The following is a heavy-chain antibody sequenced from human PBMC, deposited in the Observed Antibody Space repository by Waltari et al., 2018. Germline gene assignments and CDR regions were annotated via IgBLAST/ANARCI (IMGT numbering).Heavy chain of an antibody. CDR2: IKEDGSKE. CDR3: ARDWEGERPNFDY. J-gene: IGHJ4*02. V-gene: IGHV3-7*04. CDR1: GFSYSNYW. D-gene: IGHD1-26*01. Sequence: EEQLVETGGDLVEPGRYLRLSYLAYGFSYSNYWMSWVRQAQGKGLEWVADIKEDGSKEYYLGSVKGRFTISRDNAKNSVYLQMNSLRPEDTAVYYCARDWEGERPNFDYWGQGTLVTVSS.